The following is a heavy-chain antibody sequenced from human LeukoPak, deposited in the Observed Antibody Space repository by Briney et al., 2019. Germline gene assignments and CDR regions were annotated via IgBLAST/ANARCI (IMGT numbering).Heavy chain of an antibody. D-gene: IGHD7-27*01. CDR1: GFTVSSNY. J-gene: IGHJ6*02. CDR3: ARVLGSKNYYYYYGMDV. CDR2: IYSGGST. Sequence: GGSLRLSCAASGFTVSSNYMSWVRQAPGKGLEWVSVIYSGGSTYYADSVKGRFTISRDNSKNTLYLQMNTLRAEDTAVYYCARVLGSKNYYYYYGMDVWGQGTTVTVSS. V-gene: IGHV3-53*01.